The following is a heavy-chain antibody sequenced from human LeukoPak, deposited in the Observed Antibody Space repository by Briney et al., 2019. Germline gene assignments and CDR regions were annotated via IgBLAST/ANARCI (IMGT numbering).Heavy chain of an antibody. V-gene: IGHV3-21*01. CDR3: ARDPIVVVPAAIGYYMDV. CDR2: ISSSSSYI. D-gene: IGHD2-2*01. Sequence: GGSLRLSCAGSGFTPSNCAMSWVRQAPGKGLEWVSSISSSSSYIYYADSVKGRFTISRDNAKNSLYLQMNSLRAEDTAVYYCARDPIVVVPAAIGYYMDVWGKGTTVTVSS. CDR1: GFTPSNCA. J-gene: IGHJ6*03.